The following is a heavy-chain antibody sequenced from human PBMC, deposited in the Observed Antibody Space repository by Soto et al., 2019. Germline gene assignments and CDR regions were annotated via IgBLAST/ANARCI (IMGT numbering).Heavy chain of an antibody. CDR3: ARIWDYYGSGSDSIDYFDY. Sequence: SVKVSCKXSGGTFSSYAISWVRQAPGQGLEWMGGIIPIFGTANYAQKFQGRVTITADESTSTAYMELSSLRSEDTAVYYCARIWDYYGSGSDSIDYFDYWGQGTLVTVSS. V-gene: IGHV1-69*13. CDR2: IIPIFGTA. D-gene: IGHD3-10*01. J-gene: IGHJ4*02. CDR1: GGTFSSYA.